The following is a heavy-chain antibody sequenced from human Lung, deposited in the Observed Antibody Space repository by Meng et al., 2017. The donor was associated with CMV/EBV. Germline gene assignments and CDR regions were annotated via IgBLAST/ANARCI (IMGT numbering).Heavy chain of an antibody. J-gene: IGHJ6*02. CDR1: GFXFSSYE. CDR3: ARESGPMGGNYYYGLDV. D-gene: IGHD3-3*01. V-gene: IGHV3-48*03. Sequence: GRSXRLXCPPYGFXFSSYEINCVRQTQGKGLEWVSYISGSGDTTNYADCVKGRFTISRDNAKNPLYLQMNSLRTEDTAVYYCARESGPMGGNYYYGLDVXGQGXTVTVSS. CDR2: ISGSGDTT.